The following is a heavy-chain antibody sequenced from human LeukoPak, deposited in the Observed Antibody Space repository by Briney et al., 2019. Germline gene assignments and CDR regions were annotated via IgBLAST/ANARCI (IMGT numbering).Heavy chain of an antibody. J-gene: IGHJ4*02. CDR2: IIPIFGIA. CDR3: ARDRGCSGGSCYSTGNYFDY. V-gene: IGHV1-69*04. CDR1: GGTFSSYA. Sequence: ASVNVSCTASGGTFSSYAISWVRQAPGQGLEWMGRIIPIFGIANYAQKFQGRVTITADKSTSTAYMELSSLRSEDTAVYYCARDRGCSGGSCYSTGNYFDYWGQGTLVTVSS. D-gene: IGHD2-15*01.